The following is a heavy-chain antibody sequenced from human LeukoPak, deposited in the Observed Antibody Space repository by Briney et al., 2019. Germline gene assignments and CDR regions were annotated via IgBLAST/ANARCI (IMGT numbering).Heavy chain of an antibody. CDR1: RGTISGAY. CDR2: IHDSGRT. J-gene: IGHJ3*01. Sequence: SETLSLTCTVSRGTISGAYLTWIRQSPGGGLEWICYIHDSGRTDYNSSFGSRITISMDTSKSQFSLRLRSATAADTAVYYCARAQWLPIDCYNEWGPGTVVTVSS. V-gene: IGHV4-59*01. D-gene: IGHD6-19*01. CDR3: ARAQWLPIDCYNE.